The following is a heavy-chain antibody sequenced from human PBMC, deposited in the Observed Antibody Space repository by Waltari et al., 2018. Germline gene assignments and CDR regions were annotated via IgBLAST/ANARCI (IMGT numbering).Heavy chain of an antibody. CDR1: GFTFSSCW. CDR2: IRADGDDT. D-gene: IGHD3-10*01. Sequence: EVQLVESGGGLVQPGGSLRPSCAVSGFTFSSCWMHWVRQAPGKGLVWVARIRADGDDTSYVDAVKGRFTVSRDNAKSTLYLQMNSLTAEDTAIYYCSTYTDVTFGDHWGQGALVTVSS. V-gene: IGHV3-74*01. J-gene: IGHJ4*02. CDR3: STYTDVTFGDH.